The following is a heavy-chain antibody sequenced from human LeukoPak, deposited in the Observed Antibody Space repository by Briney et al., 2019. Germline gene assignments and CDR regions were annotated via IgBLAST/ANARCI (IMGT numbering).Heavy chain of an antibody. CDR2: IYYSGST. J-gene: IGHJ4*02. CDR1: GGSISGSSYY. V-gene: IGHV4-39*07. CDR3: TRTNRDWVPSDY. Sequence: TSETLSLTCTVSGGSISGSSYYWGWIRQPPGKGLEWIGSIYYSGSTYYNPSLKSRVTISVDTSKNQFSLNLTSVTAADTAVYFCTRTNRDWVPSDYWGQGTLVTVSS. D-gene: IGHD2-21*01.